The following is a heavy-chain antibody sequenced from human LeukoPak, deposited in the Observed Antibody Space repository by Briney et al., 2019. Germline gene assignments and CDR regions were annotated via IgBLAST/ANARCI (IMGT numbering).Heavy chain of an antibody. CDR1: GGSISSYY. V-gene: IGHV4-59*01. CDR2: IYYSGST. CDR3: ARGGYYGSGNDFRFDP. Sequence: SETLSLTCTVSGGSISSYYWSWIRQPPGKGLEWIGYIYYSGSTNYNPSLKSRVTISVDTSKNQSSLKLNSVTAADTAVYYCARGGYYGSGNDFRFDPWGQGTLVTVSS. J-gene: IGHJ5*02. D-gene: IGHD3-10*01.